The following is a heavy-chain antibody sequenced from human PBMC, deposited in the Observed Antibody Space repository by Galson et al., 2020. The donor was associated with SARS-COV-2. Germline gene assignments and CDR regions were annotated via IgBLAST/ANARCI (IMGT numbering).Heavy chain of an antibody. J-gene: IGHJ4*02. V-gene: IGHV3-30*18. CDR1: GFTFSSYG. CDR3: AKTAGGSYGAYFDF. Sequence: RGSLRLSCPASGFTFSSYGMHWVRPPPNKGLEWVAFISYDASNKYYADSVKDRFTISRGNSKNTLYLQMNSLRAEDTAVYYCAKTAGGSYGAYFDFWGQGTLVTVSS. D-gene: IGHD1-26*01. CDR2: ISYDASNK.